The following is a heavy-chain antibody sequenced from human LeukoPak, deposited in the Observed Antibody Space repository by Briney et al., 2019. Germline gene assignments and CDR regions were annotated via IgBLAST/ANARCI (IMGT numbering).Heavy chain of an antibody. V-gene: IGHV4-59*06. CDR2: IYYSGNT. Sequence: SETLSLTCTVSGGSISGYYWSWIRQPPGKGLEWIGYIYYSGNTYYNPSLKSRVTISLDTSQNQFSLKLSSVTAADTAVYYCAYNSGYDYWYFDLWGRGTLVTVSS. CDR1: GGSISGYY. D-gene: IGHD5-12*01. J-gene: IGHJ2*01. CDR3: AYNSGYDYWYFDL.